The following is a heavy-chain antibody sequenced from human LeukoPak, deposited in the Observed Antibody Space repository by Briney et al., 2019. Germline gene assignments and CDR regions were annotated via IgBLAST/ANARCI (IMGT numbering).Heavy chain of an antibody. CDR3: ARVSRILEWLFRSRAPIPAYFDY. CDR2: IYYSGST. V-gene: IGHV4-39*07. CDR1: GGSISSSSYY. Sequence: PSETLSLTCTVSGGSISSSSYYWRWIRQPPGKGLEWIGSIYYSGSTYYNPSLKSRVTISVDTSKNQFSLKLSSVTAADTAVYYCARVSRILEWLFRSRAPIPAYFDYWGQGTLVTVSS. J-gene: IGHJ4*02. D-gene: IGHD3-3*01.